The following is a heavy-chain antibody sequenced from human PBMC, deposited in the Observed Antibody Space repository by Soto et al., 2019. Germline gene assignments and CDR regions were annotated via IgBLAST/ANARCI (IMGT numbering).Heavy chain of an antibody. CDR2: IRQSGDRS. J-gene: IGHJ4*02. D-gene: IGHD3-10*01. CDR3: VTAVRTRLDN. CDR1: GFIFSNFA. Sequence: GGSLRLSCAASGFIFSNFAMYWVRRAPGRGLEWVSSIRQSGDRSSYADSAKGRFTISRDNSKNTLYLQMNGLRLDDTAVYYCVTAVRTRLDNWGPGTLVTVSS. V-gene: IGHV3-23*01.